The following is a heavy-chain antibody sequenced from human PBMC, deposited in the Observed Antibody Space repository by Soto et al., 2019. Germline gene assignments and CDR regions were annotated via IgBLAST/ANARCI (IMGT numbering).Heavy chain of an antibody. J-gene: IGHJ3*02. CDR3: AKDGSVYAFDI. CDR2: ISYDGSNK. CDR1: GFTFSSYG. Sequence: GGSLRLSCAASGFTFSSYGMHWVRQAPGKGLEWVAVISYDGSNKYYADSVKGRFTISRDNSKNTLYLQMNSLRAEDTAVYYCAKDGSVYAFDIWGQGTMVTVSS. V-gene: IGHV3-30*18.